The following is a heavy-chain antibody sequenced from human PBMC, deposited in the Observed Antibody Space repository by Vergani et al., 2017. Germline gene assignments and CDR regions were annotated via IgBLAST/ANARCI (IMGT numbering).Heavy chain of an antibody. J-gene: IGHJ5*02. V-gene: IGHV3-7*01. CDR3: ARHSSGYS. D-gene: IGHD3-22*01. CDR1: GFTFSSYG. CDR2: IKADGGET. Sequence: VQLVESGGGVVQPGRSLRLSCAASGFTFSSYGMHWVRQAPGKGLEWVANIKADGGETYYADSVKGRFTISRDNAKNLLYLQMNSLRGDDTAIYYCARHSSGYSWGQGTLVTVSS.